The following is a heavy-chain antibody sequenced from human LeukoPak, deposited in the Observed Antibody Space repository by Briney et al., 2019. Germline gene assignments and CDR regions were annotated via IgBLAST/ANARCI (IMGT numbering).Heavy chain of an antibody. D-gene: IGHD5-24*01. Sequence: ASVKVSCKTSGYSFTNYNLHWVRQAPGQGLEWMGWINPNSGGTNYAQKFQGRVTMTRDTSISTAYMELRSLRSDDTAVYYCARVTRFDAFDIWGQGTMVTVSS. CDR2: INPNSGGT. CDR1: GYSFTNYN. CDR3: ARVTRFDAFDI. V-gene: IGHV1-2*02. J-gene: IGHJ3*02.